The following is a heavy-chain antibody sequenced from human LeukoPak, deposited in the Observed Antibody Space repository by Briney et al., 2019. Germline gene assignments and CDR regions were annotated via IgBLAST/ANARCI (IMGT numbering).Heavy chain of an antibody. Sequence: GGSLRLSCASSGFTFSSYAMSWVRPAPGKGLEWVSAISGSGGSTYYADSVKGRFTISRDTSKNTLYLQMNSLRAEDPAVYYCAKASGYSHYNYYFDYCVQGTLFTVSS. CDR3: AKASGYSHYNYYFDY. J-gene: IGHJ4*02. V-gene: IGHV3-23*01. D-gene: IGHD5-12*01. CDR1: GFTFSSYA. CDR2: ISGSGGST.